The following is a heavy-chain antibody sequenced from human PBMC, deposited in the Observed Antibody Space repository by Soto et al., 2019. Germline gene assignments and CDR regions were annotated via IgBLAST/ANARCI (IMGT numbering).Heavy chain of an antibody. J-gene: IGHJ4*02. CDR3: ARVAYGGYEFDY. CDR2: INSDGSST. Sequence: EVQLVESGGGLVQPGGSLRLSCAASGFTFSSYWMHWVRQAPGKGLVWVSRINSDGSSTSYADSVKGRFTISRDNAKNTLYLHMNSLRAEDTAVYYCARVAYGGYEFDYWGQGTLVTVSS. CDR1: GFTFSSYW. V-gene: IGHV3-74*01. D-gene: IGHD5-12*01.